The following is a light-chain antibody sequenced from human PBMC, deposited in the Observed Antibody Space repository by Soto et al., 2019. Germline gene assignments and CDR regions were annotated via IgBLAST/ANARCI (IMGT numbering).Light chain of an antibody. V-gene: IGKV3-15*01. CDR3: QQYDKWPRT. CDR2: GAS. J-gene: IGKJ1*01. Sequence: EIVMTQSPATLSVSPGERATLSCRASQSVSRKLAWYQQTRGQAPRLLMYGASTRATGVPTTFSGSGSGTEFTLTISNLQSEDFAVYHCQQYDKWPRTFGQGTKVEI. CDR1: QSVSRK.